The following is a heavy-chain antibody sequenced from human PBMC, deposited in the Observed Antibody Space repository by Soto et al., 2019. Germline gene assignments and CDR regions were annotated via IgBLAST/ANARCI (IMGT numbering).Heavy chain of an antibody. CDR2: VDHSGTT. Sequence: SETLSLTCAVHGGSFSGYYWTWIRQSPGTGLEWIGEVDHSGTTNYNPSLRSRVTISVDTSKNQFSLKLSSVTAADTAVYYCARDSRPGHYYGMDVWGQGTTVTVSS. D-gene: IGHD3-10*01. V-gene: IGHV4-34*01. CDR3: ARDSRPGHYYGMDV. J-gene: IGHJ6*02. CDR1: GGSFSGYY.